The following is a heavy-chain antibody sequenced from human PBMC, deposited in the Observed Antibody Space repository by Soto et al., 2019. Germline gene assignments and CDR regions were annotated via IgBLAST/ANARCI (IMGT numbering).Heavy chain of an antibody. CDR2: VYYSGST. CDR3: ARGYYDSNGQFNTFDI. Sequence: QVQLQESGPGLVKPSETLSLTCTVSGASISSSYWSWIRQSPGKGLEWIGYVYYSGSTKYNPSLKIRVTISVDTSKNQFSLKLSSVTAADTAVYYCARGYYDSNGQFNTFDIWGQGTMVTVSS. J-gene: IGHJ3*02. D-gene: IGHD3-22*01. CDR1: GASISSSY. V-gene: IGHV4-59*01.